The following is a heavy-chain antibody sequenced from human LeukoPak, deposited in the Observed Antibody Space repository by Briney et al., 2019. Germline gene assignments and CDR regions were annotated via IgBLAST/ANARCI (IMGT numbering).Heavy chain of an antibody. CDR3: ARGYGDYTAYFDY. J-gene: IGHJ4*02. CDR1: GGSISSGSYY. CDR2: IYTSGST. V-gene: IGHV4-61*02. D-gene: IGHD4-17*01. Sequence: SETLSLTCTVSGGSISSGSYYWSWIRQPAGKGLEWIGRIYTSGSTNYNPSLKSRVTISVDTSKNQFSLKLSSVTAADTAVYYCARGYGDYTAYFDYWGQGTLVTVSS.